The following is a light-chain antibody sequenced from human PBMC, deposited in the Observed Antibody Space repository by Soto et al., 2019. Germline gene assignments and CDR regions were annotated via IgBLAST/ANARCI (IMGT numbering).Light chain of an antibody. CDR2: DNS. CDR3: NSYAGSSRRLA. V-gene: IGLV2-14*01. Sequence: QSALTQPAAVSGSPGQSVTISCTGSSCNIGGHYDVHWYQQHPGTAPKLMIYDNSNRPSGVSNRFSGSKSGTTASLTIPGLQAEDEAVYYCNSYAGSSRRLAFGGGTKLTVL. CDR1: SCNIGGHYD. J-gene: IGLJ2*01.